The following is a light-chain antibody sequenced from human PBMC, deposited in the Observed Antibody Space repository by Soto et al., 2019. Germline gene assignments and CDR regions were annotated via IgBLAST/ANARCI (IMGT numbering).Light chain of an antibody. CDR1: SSDVGAYNY. V-gene: IGLV2-14*01. J-gene: IGLJ2*01. CDR3: SSYTRSTTLVV. CDR2: DVS. Sequence: QSALTQPASVSGSPGQSITISCTGTSSDVGAYNYVSWYQQHPGRAPKLMIYDVSNRPSGVSNRFSGSKSGNTASLTISGLQAEDEADYYCSSYTRSTTLVVFGGGTNLTVL.